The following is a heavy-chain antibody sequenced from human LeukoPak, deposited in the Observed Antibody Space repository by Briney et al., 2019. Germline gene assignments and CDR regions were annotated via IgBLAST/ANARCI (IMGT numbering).Heavy chain of an antibody. V-gene: IGHV4-4*09. CDR3: AXGGGATRIDY. J-gene: IGHJ4*02. CDR2: IYTSGST. CDR1: GGSISSYY. Sequence: PSETLSLTCIVSGGSISSYYWSWIRQPPGKGLEWIGRIYTSGSTSYNPSLKSRVTISVDTSKNQFSLKLTSVTAADTAVYYCAXGGGATRIDYWGQGTLVTVSS. D-gene: IGHD5-12*01.